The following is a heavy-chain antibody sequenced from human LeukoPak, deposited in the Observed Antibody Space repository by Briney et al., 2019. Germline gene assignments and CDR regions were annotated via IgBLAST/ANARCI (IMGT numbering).Heavy chain of an antibody. J-gene: IGHJ3*01. CDR3: ARGGRAFDV. CDR2: IYHSGKA. CDR1: GAFISSGGFY. Sequence: PSETLSLTCTVSGAFISSGGFYWSWLRQPPGKGLEWIEYIYHSGKAYYNPSLESRVTISVDRSKNHFSLNLNSVTAADTSVYYCARGGRAFDVWGQGTLISVSP. V-gene: IGHV4-30-2*01.